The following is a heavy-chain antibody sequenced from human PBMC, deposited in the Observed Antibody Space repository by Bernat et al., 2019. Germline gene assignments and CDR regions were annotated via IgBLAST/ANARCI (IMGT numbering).Heavy chain of an antibody. CDR2: ISGSGGST. J-gene: IGHJ4*02. CDR3: ATLAAAGSPYFDY. D-gene: IGHD6-13*01. Sequence: EVQLLESGGGLVQPGGSLRLSCAASGFTFSSYAMSWVRQAPGKGLEWVSAISGSGGSTDYAESVTGRFTIARDNAKNTLYLQMNSMRAEDAAVYYWATLAAAGSPYFDYWGQGTLVTVSS. V-gene: IGHV3-23*01. CDR1: GFTFSSYA.